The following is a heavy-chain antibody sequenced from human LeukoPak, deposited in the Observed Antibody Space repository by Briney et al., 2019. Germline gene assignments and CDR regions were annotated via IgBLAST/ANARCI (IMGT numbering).Heavy chain of an antibody. CDR3: ARGGYSYGYRNIYYYYGMDV. V-gene: IGHV3-11*01. D-gene: IGHD5-18*01. CDR1: GFTFSDYY. Sequence: GGSLRLSCAASGFTFSDYYMSWIRQAPGKGLEWASYISSSGSTIYYADSVKGRFTISRDNAKNSLYLQMNSLRAEDTAVYYCARGGYSYGYRNIYYYYGMDVWGQGTTVTASS. CDR2: ISSSGSTI. J-gene: IGHJ6*02.